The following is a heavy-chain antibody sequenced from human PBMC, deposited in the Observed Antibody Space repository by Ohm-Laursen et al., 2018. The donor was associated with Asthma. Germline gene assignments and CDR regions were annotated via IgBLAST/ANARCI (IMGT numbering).Heavy chain of an antibody. V-gene: IGHV4-30-4*01. J-gene: IGHJ4*02. CDR3: ARVSSSWFDF. D-gene: IGHD6-13*01. CDR2: IYYSGST. Sequence: TLSLICSVSGDSISSGNNYWSWIRQPPGKGLEWIGNIYYSGSTYYNPSLKSRVAISVDRSKNQFSLTLSSVSASDTAIYYCARVSSSWFDFWGQGTLVTVSS. CDR1: GDSISSGNNY.